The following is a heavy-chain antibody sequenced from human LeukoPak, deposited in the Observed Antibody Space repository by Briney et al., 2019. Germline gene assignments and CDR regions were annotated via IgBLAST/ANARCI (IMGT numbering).Heavy chain of an antibody. CDR3: ARLTVPLRFDP. D-gene: IGHD2-2*01. CDR1: GYSISSGYY. Sequence: SETLSLTCTVSGYSISSGYYWGWLRQPPGKGLEWIGYIYYSGSTNYNPSLKSRVTISVDTSKNQFSLKLNSVSAADTAVYYCARLTVPLRFDPWGQGTLVTVSS. J-gene: IGHJ5*02. CDR2: IYYSGST. V-gene: IGHV4-61*01.